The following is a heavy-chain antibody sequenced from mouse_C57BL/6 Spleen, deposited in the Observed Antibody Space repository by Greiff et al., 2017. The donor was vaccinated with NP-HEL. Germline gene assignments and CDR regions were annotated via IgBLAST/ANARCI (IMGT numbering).Heavy chain of an antibody. CDR2: INPSSGYT. Sequence: VQLQQSGAELVRPGASVKMSCKASGYTFTSYTMHWVKQRPGQGLEWIGYINPSSGYTKYNQKFKDKATLTADKSSSTAYMQLSSLTSEDSAVYDWSRELRAAWGQGTTLTVSS. CDR1: GYTFTSYT. CDR3: SRELRAA. D-gene: IGHD1-1*01. J-gene: IGHJ2*01. V-gene: IGHV1-4*01.